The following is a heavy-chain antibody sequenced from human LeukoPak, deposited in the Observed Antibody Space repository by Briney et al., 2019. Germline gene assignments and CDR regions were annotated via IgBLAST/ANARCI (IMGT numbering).Heavy chain of an antibody. CDR2: INPHSGVT. CDR3: VREGNELLSKNFDY. CDR1: GFTFIAYY. D-gene: IGHD2-21*02. V-gene: IGHV1-2*02. Sequence: ASVKVSCKASGFTFIAYYIHWVRQAPGQGLEWRGYINPHSGVTSSSQNFQGRVTMTTDTSIRAAYMELRSLISDDTAMYYCVREGNELLSKNFDYWGPGTLVTVSS. J-gene: IGHJ4*02.